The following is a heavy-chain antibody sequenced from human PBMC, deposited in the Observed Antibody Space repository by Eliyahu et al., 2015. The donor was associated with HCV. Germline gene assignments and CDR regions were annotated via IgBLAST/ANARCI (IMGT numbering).Heavy chain of an antibody. CDR3: AREAHYDILTGYYTTTNYYYYGMDV. J-gene: IGHJ6*02. CDR2: ISSSSSYI. V-gene: IGHV3-21*01. CDR1: GFTFSSXS. Sequence: EVQLVESGGGLVKPGGSLRLSCAASGFTFSSXSMTWVRQAPGKGLEWVSSISSSSSYIYYADSVKGRFTISRDNAKNSLYLQMNSLRAEDTAVYYCAREAHYDILTGYYTTTNYYYYGMDVWGQGTTVTVSS. D-gene: IGHD3-9*01.